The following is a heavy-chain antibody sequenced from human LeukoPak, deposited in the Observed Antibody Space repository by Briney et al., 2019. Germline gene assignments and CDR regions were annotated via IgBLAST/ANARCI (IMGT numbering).Heavy chain of an antibody. V-gene: IGHV3-53*01. CDR1: GITVSSKC. CDR3: ARDGGAGWYFDL. CDR2: MQSGGST. J-gene: IGHJ2*01. Sequence: GGSLRLSCAASGITVSSKCMSWVRQAPGKGLEWVSVMQSGGSTYYADSVKGRFTISRDNSKNTLYLQMNSLRVEDTAVYYCARDGGAGWYFDLWGRGTLVTVSS. D-gene: IGHD3-16*01.